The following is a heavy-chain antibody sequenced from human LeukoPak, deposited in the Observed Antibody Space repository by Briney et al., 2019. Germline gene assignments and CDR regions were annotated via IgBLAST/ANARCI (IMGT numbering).Heavy chain of an antibody. Sequence: PGGSLRLSCAASGFTFSFYGMHWVREAPGKGVEGVAVISYDETRKYYVDSVKGRFTISRDNSKNTIYLQMNSLRPEDTAVYYCAKGDGGSETYFYMDVWGKGTAVTVSS. J-gene: IGHJ6*03. CDR1: GFTFSFYG. D-gene: IGHD5-12*01. CDR3: AKGDGGSETYFYMDV. V-gene: IGHV3-30*18. CDR2: ISYDETRK.